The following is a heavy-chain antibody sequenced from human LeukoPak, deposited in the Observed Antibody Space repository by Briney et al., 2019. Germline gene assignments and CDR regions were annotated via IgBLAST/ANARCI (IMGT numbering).Heavy chain of an antibody. D-gene: IGHD3-10*01. CDR2: IYYSGGI. CDR3: ARVFGARRGFDY. J-gene: IGHJ4*02. Sequence: SGALSLTCTVSGGSISSYYWSWIRQPPGKGLEWIGYIYYSGGINYNPSLKSRVTISVDTSKNQFSLKLSSVTAADTAVYCCARVFGARRGFDYWGQGTLVTVSS. V-gene: IGHV4-59*01. CDR1: GGSISSYY.